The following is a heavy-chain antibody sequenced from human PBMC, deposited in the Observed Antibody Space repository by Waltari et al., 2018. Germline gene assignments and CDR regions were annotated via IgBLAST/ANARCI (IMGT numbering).Heavy chain of an antibody. V-gene: IGHV1-46*01. J-gene: IGHJ4*02. D-gene: IGHD3-10*01. Sequence: QVQLVQSGAEVKKPGASVKVSCKASGYTFTSYYMHWVRQAPGQGLEWMGIINPSGGSTSYAQKFQGRVTMTEDTSTDTAYMELSSLRSEDTAVYYCATMMVQGVMAGYWGQGTLVTVSS. CDR1: GYTFTSYY. CDR2: INPSGGST. CDR3: ATMMVQGVMAGY.